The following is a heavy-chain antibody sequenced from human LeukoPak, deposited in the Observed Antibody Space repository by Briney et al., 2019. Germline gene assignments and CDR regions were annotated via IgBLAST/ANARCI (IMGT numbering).Heavy chain of an antibody. CDR3: ARGEVGATHAFDI. CDR1: GYTFTGYY. CDR2: INPNSGGT. Sequence: ASVKVSCKASGYTFTGYYMHWVRQAPGQGLEWMGWINPNSGGTNYAQKFQGWVTMTRDTSISTAYMELSRLRSDDTAVYYCARGEVGATHAFDIWGQGTMVIVSS. D-gene: IGHD1-26*01. V-gene: IGHV1-2*04. J-gene: IGHJ3*02.